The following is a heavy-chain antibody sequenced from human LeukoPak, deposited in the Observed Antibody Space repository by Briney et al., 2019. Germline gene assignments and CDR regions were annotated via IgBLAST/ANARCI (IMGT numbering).Heavy chain of an antibody. V-gene: IGHV3-23*01. D-gene: IGHD2-15*01. CDR2: ISGSGGST. CDR3: AKASGRYYFYGMDV. Sequence: GGSLRLSCAASGFTFSSYAMSWVRQAPGMGLEWVSAISGSGGSTYYADSVKGRFTISRDNSKNTLYLQMNSLRAEDTAVYYCAKASGRYYFYGMDVWGQGTTVTVSS. J-gene: IGHJ6*02. CDR1: GFTFSSYA.